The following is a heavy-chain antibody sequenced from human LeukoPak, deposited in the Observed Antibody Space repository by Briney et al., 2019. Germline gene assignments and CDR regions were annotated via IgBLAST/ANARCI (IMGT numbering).Heavy chain of an antibody. CDR3: VQGGQYTRAYSDAFGL. D-gene: IGHD2-21*01. J-gene: IGHJ3*01. V-gene: IGHV3-30*03. CDR1: GITFSHHG. CDR2: IQYDGSIK. Sequence: GGSLRLSCTASGITFSHHGMDWVRQAPGKGLEWVAGIQYDGSIKFYLDSVKGRFTISRDNSKNTLDLQMNSLRFEDTAVYFCVQGGQYTRAYSDAFGLWGQGTMVTVSS.